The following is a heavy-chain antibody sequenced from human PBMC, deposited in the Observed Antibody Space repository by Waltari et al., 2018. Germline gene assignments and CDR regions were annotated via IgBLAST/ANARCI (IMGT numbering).Heavy chain of an antibody. CDR1: GYTFTSYY. D-gene: IGHD2-2*01. CDR2: INPRGGST. Sequence: QVQLVQSGAEVKKPGASVKVSCKASGYTFTSYYMHWVRQAPGQGLEWMGIINPRGGSTSYAQKFQGRVTMTRDTSTSTVYMELSSLRSEDTAVYYCARQNIVVVPAAKWILLYWGQGTLVTVSS. J-gene: IGHJ4*02. V-gene: IGHV1-46*01. CDR3: ARQNIVVVPAAKWILLY.